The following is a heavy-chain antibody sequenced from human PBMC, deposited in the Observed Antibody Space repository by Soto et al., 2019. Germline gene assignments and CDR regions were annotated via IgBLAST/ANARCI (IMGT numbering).Heavy chain of an antibody. CDR2: ISAYNGNT. CDR3: SKKKTTDNWFDP. Sequence: QVQLVQSGAEVKKPGASVKVSCKASGYTFTSYGISWVRQAPGQGLEWMGWISAYNGNTNYAQKLQGRVTMTTDTSTSTAYMEPRSLRSDDTAVYSCSKKKTTDNWFDPWGQGTLVTVSS. CDR1: GYTFTSYG. J-gene: IGHJ5*02. V-gene: IGHV1-18*01. D-gene: IGHD4-17*01.